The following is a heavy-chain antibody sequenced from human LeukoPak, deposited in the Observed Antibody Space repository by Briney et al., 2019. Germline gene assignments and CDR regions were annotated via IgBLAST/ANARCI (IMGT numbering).Heavy chain of an antibody. V-gene: IGHV4-34*01. Sequence: PSETLSLTCAVYGGPFSGYYWSWIRQPPGKGLEWIGEINHSGSTNYNPSLKSRVTISVDTSKNQFSLKLSSVTAADTAVYYCARGLWGYGDYYYYYYGMDVWGQGTTVTVSS. CDR3: ARGLWGYGDYYYYYYGMDV. CDR1: GGPFSGYY. D-gene: IGHD4-17*01. CDR2: INHSGST. J-gene: IGHJ6*02.